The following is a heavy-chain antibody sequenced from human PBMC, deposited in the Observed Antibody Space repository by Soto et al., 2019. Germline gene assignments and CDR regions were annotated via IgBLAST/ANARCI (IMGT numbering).Heavy chain of an antibody. Sequence: GGSLRLSCAASGFTFSSYAMHWVRQAPGKGLEWVAVISYDGSNKYYADSVKGRFTISRDNSKNTLFLQMNSLRPEDTAVYYCARSLVVAAAGDYWGQGTLVTVSS. CDR3: ARSLVVAAAGDY. CDR2: ISYDGSNK. CDR1: GFTFSSYA. D-gene: IGHD2-15*01. J-gene: IGHJ4*02. V-gene: IGHV3-30-3*01.